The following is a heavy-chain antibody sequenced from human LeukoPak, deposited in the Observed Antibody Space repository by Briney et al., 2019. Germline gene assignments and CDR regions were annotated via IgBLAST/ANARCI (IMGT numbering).Heavy chain of an antibody. D-gene: IGHD6-13*01. J-gene: IGHJ4*02. V-gene: IGHV1-18*01. Sequence: ASVKVSCKASGYTFTSYGISWVRQAPGQGLEWMGWISAYNGNTNYAQKLQGRVTMTTDTSTSTAYMELRSLRSDDTAVYYCARLDPPVTLYQPLDSSSWALFDYWGQGTLVTVSS. CDR1: GYTFTSYG. CDR3: ARLDPPVTLYQPLDSSSWALFDY. CDR2: ISAYNGNT.